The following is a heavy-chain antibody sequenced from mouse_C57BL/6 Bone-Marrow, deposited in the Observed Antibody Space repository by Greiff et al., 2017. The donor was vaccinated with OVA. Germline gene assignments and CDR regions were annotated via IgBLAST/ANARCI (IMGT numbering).Heavy chain of an antibody. CDR3: ARGDYYGSSCAWFAY. CDR1: GFTFSSYA. CDR2: ISSGGDYI. J-gene: IGHJ3*01. V-gene: IGHV5S21*01. D-gene: IGHD1-1*01. Sequence: EVQLVESGEGLVKPGGSLKLSCAASGFTFSSYAMSWVRQTTEKRLEWVAYISSGGDYIYYADTVKGRYTISRDNARNTLYLQMSSLKSEDTAMYYCARGDYYGSSCAWFAYWGQGTLVTVSA.